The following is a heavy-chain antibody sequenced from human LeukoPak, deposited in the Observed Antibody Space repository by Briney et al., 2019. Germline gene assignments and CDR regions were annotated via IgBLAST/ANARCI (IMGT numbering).Heavy chain of an antibody. J-gene: IGHJ4*02. Sequence: PSETLSLTCAVSGYSISSGYYWGWIRQPPGKGLEWIGYIYYSGSTYYNPSLKSRVTISVDTSKNQFSLKLSSVTAADTAVYYCARVRRNLYSSGWAFDYWGQGTLVTVSS. CDR3: ARVRRNLYSSGWAFDY. D-gene: IGHD6-19*01. CDR1: GYSISSGYY. CDR2: IYYSGST. V-gene: IGHV4-38-2*01.